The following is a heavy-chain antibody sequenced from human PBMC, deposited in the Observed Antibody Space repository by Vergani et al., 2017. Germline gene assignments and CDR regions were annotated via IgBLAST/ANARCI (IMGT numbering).Heavy chain of an antibody. CDR3: ARAWELLPLNYYYGMDV. CDR1: GFTVSSNY. CDR2: ISGSGGST. V-gene: IGHV3-23*04. D-gene: IGHD1-26*01. J-gene: IGHJ6*02. Sequence: VQLVESGGGVVQPGRSLRLSCAASGFTVSSNYMSWVRQAPGKGLEWVSAISGSGGSTYYADSVKGRFTISRDNSKNTLYLQMNSLRAEDTAVYYCARAWELLPLNYYYGMDVWGQGTTVTVSS.